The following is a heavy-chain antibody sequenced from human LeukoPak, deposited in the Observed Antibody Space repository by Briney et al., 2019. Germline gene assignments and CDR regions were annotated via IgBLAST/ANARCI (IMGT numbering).Heavy chain of an antibody. CDR1: GFTFSSYG. CDR2: ISGSGGST. Sequence: GGSLRLSCAASGFTFSSYGMSWVRQAPGKGLEWVSAISGSGGSTYYADSVKGRFTISRDNAKNSLYLQMNSLRAEDTAVYYCARGRLRQQIDYWGQGTLVTVSS. V-gene: IGHV3-23*01. J-gene: IGHJ4*02. CDR3: ARGRLRQQIDY. D-gene: IGHD6-13*01.